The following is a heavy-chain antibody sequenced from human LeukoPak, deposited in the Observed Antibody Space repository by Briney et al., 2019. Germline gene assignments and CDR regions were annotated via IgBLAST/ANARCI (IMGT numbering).Heavy chain of an antibody. D-gene: IGHD1-26*01. CDR1: GGSFSGYY. V-gene: IGHV4-34*01. J-gene: IGHJ4*02. CDR3: ARHSGRSDSGSYPTGGAVY. Sequence: SETLSLTCAVYGGSFSGYYWSWIRQPPGKGLEWIGEINHSGSTNYNPSLKSRVTISVDTSKNQFSLKLSSVTAADTAVYYCARHSGRSDSGSYPTGGAVYWGQGTLVTVSS. CDR2: INHSGST.